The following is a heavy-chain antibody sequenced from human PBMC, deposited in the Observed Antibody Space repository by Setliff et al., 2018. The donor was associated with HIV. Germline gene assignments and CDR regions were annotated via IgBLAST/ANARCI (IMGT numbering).Heavy chain of an antibody. Sequence: SEPLSLTCTVSGGSISIISYYWGWIRQPPGKGLEYIGSIYYSGSTYYNPSLKSRVTISVDTSKNQFSLNLSSVTAADTAVYYCARVDCSGTSCYRDSYYYMDVWGKGTTVTVSS. CDR1: GGSISIISYY. V-gene: IGHV4-39*01. J-gene: IGHJ6*03. CDR2: IYYSGST. D-gene: IGHD2-2*01. CDR3: ARVDCSGTSCYRDSYYYMDV.